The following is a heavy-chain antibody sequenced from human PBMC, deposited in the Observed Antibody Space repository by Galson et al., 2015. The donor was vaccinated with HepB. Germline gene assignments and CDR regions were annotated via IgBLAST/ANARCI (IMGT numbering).Heavy chain of an antibody. CDR3: ARFPHSSSWDYSIYYMDV. Sequence: SVKVSCKASGFSFTTYDFNWVRQSTGPGLEWLGWMDTNSGNTGYAHKFRGRITMTRNTSISTAYMELRNLRSENTAVYYCARFPHSSSWDYSIYYMDVWGKGTTVTVSS. CDR1: GFSFTTYD. CDR2: MDTNSGNT. J-gene: IGHJ6*03. D-gene: IGHD6-13*01. V-gene: IGHV1-8*01.